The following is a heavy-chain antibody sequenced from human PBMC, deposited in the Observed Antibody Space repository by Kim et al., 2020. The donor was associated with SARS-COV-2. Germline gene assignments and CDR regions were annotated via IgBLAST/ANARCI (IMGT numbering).Heavy chain of an antibody. CDR3: ARVASGSSWSYYFDY. V-gene: IGHV3-21*01. J-gene: IGHJ4*02. Sequence: GGSLRLSCAASGFTFSSYSMNWVRQAPGKGLEWVSSISSSSSYIYYADSVKGRFTISRDNAKNSLYLQMNSLRAEDTAVYYCARVASGSSWSYYFDYWDQGTLVTVSS. CDR1: GFTFSSYS. CDR2: ISSSSSYI. D-gene: IGHD6-6*01.